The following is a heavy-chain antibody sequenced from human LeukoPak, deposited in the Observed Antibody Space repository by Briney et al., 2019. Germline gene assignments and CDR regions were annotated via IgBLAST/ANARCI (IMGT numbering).Heavy chain of an antibody. Sequence: PSETLSLTCTVSGGSISSYYWSWIRQPAGKVLEWIGRIYTSGSTNYNPSLKSRVTMSVDTSKNQFSLKLSSVTAADTAVYYCARDTYYYDSSGRPSYYFDYWGQGTLVTVSS. CDR3: ARDTYYYDSSGRPSYYFDY. V-gene: IGHV4-4*07. D-gene: IGHD3-22*01. CDR1: GGSISSYY. CDR2: IYTSGST. J-gene: IGHJ4*02.